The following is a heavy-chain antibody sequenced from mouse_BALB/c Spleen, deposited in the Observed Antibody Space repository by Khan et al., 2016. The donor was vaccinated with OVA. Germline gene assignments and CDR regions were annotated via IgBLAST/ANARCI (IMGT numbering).Heavy chain of an antibody. Sequence: QVQLMESGPGLVAPSQSLSITCTASGFTLIKYGVSWVRQPPGKGLEWLGVIWGDGSTHYHSALISRLSISKDNSKSKVFLKLNSLQTDDTATYXCAKYMVRTGYDAMDYWGQGTSVTVSS. D-gene: IGHD2-2*01. CDR1: GFTLIKYG. CDR3: AKYMVRTGYDAMDY. V-gene: IGHV2-3*01. CDR2: IWGDGST. J-gene: IGHJ4*01.